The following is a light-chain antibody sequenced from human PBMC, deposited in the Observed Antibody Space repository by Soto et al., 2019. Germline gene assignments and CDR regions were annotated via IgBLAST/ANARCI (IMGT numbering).Light chain of an antibody. Sequence: IGMTQSPATLSVSPGKRATLSCRASQSVSTNLAWYQKKPGQAPRLLIYGASTRATGIPARLSGSGYGTELTITVTSMQSEDFEVYFCQQYSNWPRTFGHGTKVDIK. J-gene: IGKJ1*01. CDR1: QSVSTN. CDR3: QQYSNWPRT. V-gene: IGKV3-15*01. CDR2: GAS.